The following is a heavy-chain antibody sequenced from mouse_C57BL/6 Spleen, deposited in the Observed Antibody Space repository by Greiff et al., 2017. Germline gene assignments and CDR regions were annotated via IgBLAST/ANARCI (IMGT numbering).Heavy chain of an antibody. CDR1: GYAFSSSW. V-gene: IGHV1-82*01. D-gene: IGHD1-1*01. J-gene: IGHJ2*01. CDR2: IYPGDGDT. CDR3: AGYYGSSWDFDY. Sequence: VQLQQSGPELVKPGASVKISCKASGYAFSSSWMNWVKQRPGKGLEWIGRIYPGDGDTNYNGKFKGKATLTADKSSSTAYMQLSSLTSEDSAVYFCAGYYGSSWDFDYWGQGTTLTVSS.